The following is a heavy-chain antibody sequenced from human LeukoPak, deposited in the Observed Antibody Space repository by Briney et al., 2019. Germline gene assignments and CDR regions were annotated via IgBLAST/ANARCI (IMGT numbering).Heavy chain of an antibody. J-gene: IGHJ4*02. Sequence: AGGSLRLSCAASGFTVSINYMSWVRQAPGKGLEWVSVIYSGGSTYYADSVKGRFTISRDNSKNTLYLQMNSLRAEDTAVYYCAREGYYDSSGYYYEGARFDYWGQGTLVTVSS. CDR1: GFTVSINY. CDR3: AREGYYDSSGYYYEGARFDY. D-gene: IGHD3-22*01. CDR2: IYSGGST. V-gene: IGHV3-53*01.